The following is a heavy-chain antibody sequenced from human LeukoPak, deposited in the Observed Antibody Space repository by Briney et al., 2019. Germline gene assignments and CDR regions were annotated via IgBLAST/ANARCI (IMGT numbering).Heavy chain of an antibody. CDR1: GFTFSSYG. Sequence: PGGSLRLSCAASGFTFSSYGMHWVRQAPGKGLEWVAFIRYDGSNKYYADSVKGRFTISRDNSKNTLYLQMNSLRAEDTAVYYCAKDFDADYYGSGSYYNVGYWGQGTLVTVSS. V-gene: IGHV3-30*02. D-gene: IGHD3-10*01. CDR3: AKDFDADYYGSGSYYNVGY. CDR2: IRYDGSNK. J-gene: IGHJ4*02.